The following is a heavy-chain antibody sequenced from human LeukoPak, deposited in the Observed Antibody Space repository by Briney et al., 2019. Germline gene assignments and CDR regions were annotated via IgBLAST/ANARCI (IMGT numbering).Heavy chain of an antibody. Sequence: SETLSLTCAVSGGSFSGYYWSWIRQPPGKGLEWIGEINHSGSTNYNPSLKSRVTISVDTSKNQFSLKLSSVTAADTAVYYCARVRRWLQPSVYYYYYMDVWGKGTTVTVSS. CDR3: ARVRRWLQPSVYYYYYMDV. CDR1: GGSFSGYY. V-gene: IGHV4-34*01. D-gene: IGHD5-24*01. J-gene: IGHJ6*03. CDR2: INHSGST.